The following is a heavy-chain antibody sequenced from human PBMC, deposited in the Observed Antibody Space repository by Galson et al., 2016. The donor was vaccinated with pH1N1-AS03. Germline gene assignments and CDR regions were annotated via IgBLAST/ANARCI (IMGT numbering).Heavy chain of an antibody. D-gene: IGHD4-11*01. CDR1: GFSLGSHE. CDR3: AKDHSNFYGMDV. V-gene: IGHV3-30*02. Sequence: SLRLSCAASGFSLGSHEMNWVRQAPGKGLEWVAFIPYDGNNKYYSDSVKGRFTISRDNSKNTVYLQMNSLRAEDTAVYYCAKDHSNFYGMDVWGQGTTVTVSS. CDR2: IPYDGNNK. J-gene: IGHJ6*02.